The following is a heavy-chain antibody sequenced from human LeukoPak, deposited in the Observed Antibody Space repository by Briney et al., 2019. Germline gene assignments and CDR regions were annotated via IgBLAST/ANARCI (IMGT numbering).Heavy chain of an antibody. J-gene: IGHJ4*02. CDR2: IYSTGST. D-gene: IGHD6-13*01. V-gene: IGHV4-4*07. CDR3: ARTARRYTNSWYRQYYFDY. Sequence: SETLSLTCTVSGGSISTYYWSWIRQPAGKGLEWIGRIYSTGSTNYNPSLKSRVTISVDTSKNQFSLKLSSVTAADTAVYYCARTARRYTNSWYRQYYFDYWGQGTLVTVSS. CDR1: GGSISTYY.